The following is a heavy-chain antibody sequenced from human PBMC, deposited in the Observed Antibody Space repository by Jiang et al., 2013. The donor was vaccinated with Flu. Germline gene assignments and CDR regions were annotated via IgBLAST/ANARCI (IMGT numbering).Heavy chain of an antibody. CDR1: GGSISSDY. CDR2: LFQWGVP. CDR3: ARLCSSHGCWRIFDY. Sequence: GLVKPSETLSLTCTVSGGSISSDYWGWIRQPPGKRLEWIGLYLFQWGVPTTTPPSKSRLSISVDTSKSQFSLNLSSVTSADTAVYYCARLCSSHGCWRIFDYWGQGTLVTVSS. J-gene: IGHJ4*02. V-gene: IGHV4-59*01. D-gene: IGHD2-2*01.